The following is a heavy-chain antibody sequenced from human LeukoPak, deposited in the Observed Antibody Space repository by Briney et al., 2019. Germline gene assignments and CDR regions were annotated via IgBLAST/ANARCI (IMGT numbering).Heavy chain of an antibody. Sequence: GASVKVSCKASGYTFTSYYMHWVRQAPGQGLEWMGIINPSGGSTNYAQKFQGRVTMTRDTSISTAYMELSRLRSDDTAVYYCAKELPSDDFWSGYDYWGQGTLVTVSS. CDR3: AKELPSDDFWSGYDY. D-gene: IGHD3-3*01. V-gene: IGHV1-46*01. CDR1: GYTFTSYY. CDR2: INPSGGST. J-gene: IGHJ4*02.